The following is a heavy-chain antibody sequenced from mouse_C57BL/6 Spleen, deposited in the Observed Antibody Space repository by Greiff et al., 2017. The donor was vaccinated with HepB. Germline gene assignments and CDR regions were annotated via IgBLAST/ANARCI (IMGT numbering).Heavy chain of an antibody. D-gene: IGHD1-1*01. J-gene: IGHJ2*01. Sequence: QVQLQQSGAELVRPGTSVKMSCKASGYTFTNYWIGWAKQRPGHGLEWIGDIYPGGGYTNYNEKFKGKATLTADKSSSTAYMQFSSLTSEDSAIYCCARGDYGSSQYYFDYWGQGTTLTVSS. CDR2: IYPGGGYT. V-gene: IGHV1-63*01. CDR1: GYTFTNYW. CDR3: ARGDYGSSQYYFDY.